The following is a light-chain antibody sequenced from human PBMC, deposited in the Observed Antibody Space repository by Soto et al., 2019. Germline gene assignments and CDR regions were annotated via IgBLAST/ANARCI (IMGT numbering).Light chain of an antibody. CDR2: GPS. Sequence: ETALSQNTGTLSLTEGVRATLSSGTSQRVSSNYLARYQQNPGQAPSLLIYGPSSRATGIPDRVSGSGSGAVFALTISRLEDEDFAVYYCQQYGSSGRRVGGGTKLEIK. J-gene: IGKJ4*01. CDR1: QRVSSNY. CDR3: QQYGSSGRR. V-gene: IGKV3-20*01.